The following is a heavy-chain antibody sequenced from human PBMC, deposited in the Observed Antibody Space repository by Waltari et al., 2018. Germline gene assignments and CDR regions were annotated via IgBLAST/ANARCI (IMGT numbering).Heavy chain of an antibody. CDR3: ARAFDYNYWYFDH. Sequence: QVQLQESGPGLVKPSETLSLTCTVSGGSISSYYWSWIRQPPGKGLEWIGYIYYSGSTNYNPSLKSRVTISVDTSKNQFSLKLSSVTAADTAVYYCARAFDYNYWYFDHWGRGTLVTVSS. CDR2: IYYSGST. J-gene: IGHJ2*01. D-gene: IGHD4-4*01. CDR1: GGSISSYY. V-gene: IGHV4-59*01.